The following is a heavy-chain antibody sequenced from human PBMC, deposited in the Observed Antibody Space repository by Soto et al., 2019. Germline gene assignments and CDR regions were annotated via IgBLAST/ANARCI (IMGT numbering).Heavy chain of an antibody. CDR1: GGTFSSYA. D-gene: IGHD2-2*01. CDR3: ARGGDCSSTSCYPTPEWPAYYFDY. J-gene: IGHJ4*02. Sequence: QVQLVQSGAEVKKPGSSVKVSCKASGGTFSSYAISWVRQAPGQGLEWMGGVIRVFGTASYAQKFQGRVTIPADDSTSTAYSELIRLRSDETAVYYSARGGDCSSTSCYPTPEWPAYYFDYWGQGTLVTVSS. V-gene: IGHV1-69*01. CDR2: VIRVFGTA.